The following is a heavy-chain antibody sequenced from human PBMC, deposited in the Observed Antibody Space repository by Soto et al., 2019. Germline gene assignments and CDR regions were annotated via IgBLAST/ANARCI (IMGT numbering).Heavy chain of an antibody. CDR3: ARVYVLRFLEWTTTGRYGMDV. D-gene: IGHD3-3*01. J-gene: IGHJ6*02. V-gene: IGHV4-34*01. CDR2: INHSGST. CDR1: GGSFSGYY. Sequence: KPSETLSLTCAVYGGSFSGYYWSWIRQPPGKGLEWIGEINHSGSTNYNPSLKSRVTISVDTSKNQFSLKLSSVTAADTAVYYCARVYVLRFLEWTTTGRYGMDVWGQGTTVTVSS.